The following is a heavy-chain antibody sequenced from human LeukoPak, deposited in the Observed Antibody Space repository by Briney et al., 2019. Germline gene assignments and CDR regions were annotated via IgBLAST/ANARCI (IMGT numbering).Heavy chain of an antibody. CDR2: ISNTGDSI. CDR1: GFTFSDSY. Sequence: GGSLRLSCAASGFTFSDSYMTWIRQAPGKGLEWVSFISNTGDSIYYADSVKGRFTTSRDDAKSSLSLQMNSLRAEDTAVYYCGRGHWGLDYWGQGALVTVSS. J-gene: IGHJ4*02. CDR3: GRGHWGLDY. D-gene: IGHD7-27*01. V-gene: IGHV3-11*04.